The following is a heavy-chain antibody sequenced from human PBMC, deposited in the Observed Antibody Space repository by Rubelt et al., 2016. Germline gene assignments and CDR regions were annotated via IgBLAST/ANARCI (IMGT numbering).Heavy chain of an antibody. Sequence: QVQQVQSGAEVKKPGSSVKVSCKASGGTFSSYAISWVRQAPGQGLEWMGGIIPIFGTANYAQKFQGRVTITADESTSIAYRELGSRRSEDTSVYYWARWDATVPRSYWYFDLWGRGTLVTVSS. CDR1: GGTFSSYA. CDR2: IIPIFGTA. CDR3: ARWDATVPRSYWYFDL. J-gene: IGHJ2*01. V-gene: IGHV1-69*01. D-gene: IGHD4-17*01.